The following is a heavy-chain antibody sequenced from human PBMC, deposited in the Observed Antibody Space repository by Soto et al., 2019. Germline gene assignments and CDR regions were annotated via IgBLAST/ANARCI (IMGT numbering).Heavy chain of an antibody. Sequence: HPGGSLRLSCAASGFTFSSYAMHWVRQAPGKGLEWVAVISYDGSNKYYADSVKGRFTIPRDNSKNTLYLQMNSLRAEDTAVYYCARAIAAAGTGRWFDPWGQGTLVTVSS. CDR3: ARAIAAAGTGRWFDP. J-gene: IGHJ5*02. CDR1: GFTFSSYA. D-gene: IGHD6-13*01. CDR2: ISYDGSNK. V-gene: IGHV3-30-3*01.